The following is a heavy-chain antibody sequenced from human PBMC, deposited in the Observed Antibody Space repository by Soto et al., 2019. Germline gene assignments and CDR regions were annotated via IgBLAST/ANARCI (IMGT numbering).Heavy chain of an antibody. CDR3: AADPYSSSWPRIGMDV. Sequence: SVKVSCKASGFTFTSSAVQWVRQARGQRLEWIGWIVVGSGNTNYAQKFQERVTITRDMSTSTAYMELSSLRSEDTAVYYCAADPYSSSWPRIGMDVWGQETTVTVSS. V-gene: IGHV1-58*01. CDR1: GFTFTSSA. D-gene: IGHD6-13*01. CDR2: IVVGSGNT. J-gene: IGHJ6*02.